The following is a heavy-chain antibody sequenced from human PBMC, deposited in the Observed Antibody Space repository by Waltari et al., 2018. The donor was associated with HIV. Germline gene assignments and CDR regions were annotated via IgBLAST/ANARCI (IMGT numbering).Heavy chain of an antibody. Sequence: EVQLVESGGGLVQPGRSLRLSCAASGFTFDDYAMHWVRQAPGKGLEWVSGISWNSGSIGYADSVKGRFTISRDNAKNSLYLQMNSLRAEDTALYYCAKDSAGDGYYGMDVWGQGTTVTVSS. D-gene: IGHD7-27*01. V-gene: IGHV3-9*01. CDR1: GFTFDDYA. CDR2: ISWNSGSI. CDR3: AKDSAGDGYYGMDV. J-gene: IGHJ6*02.